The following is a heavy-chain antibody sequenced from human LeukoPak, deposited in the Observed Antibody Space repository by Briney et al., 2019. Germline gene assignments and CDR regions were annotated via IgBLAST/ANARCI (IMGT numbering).Heavy chain of an antibody. J-gene: IGHJ4*02. CDR3: ARSMVRGVIKLDY. D-gene: IGHD3-10*01. V-gene: IGHV1-69*04. CDR2: IIPILGIA. CDR1: GGTFSSYA. Sequence: AVKVSCKASGGTFSSYAISWVRQAPGQGLEWMGRIIPILGIANYAQKFQGRVTITADKSTSTAYMELSSLRSEDTAVYYCARSMVRGVIKLDYWGQGTLVTVSS.